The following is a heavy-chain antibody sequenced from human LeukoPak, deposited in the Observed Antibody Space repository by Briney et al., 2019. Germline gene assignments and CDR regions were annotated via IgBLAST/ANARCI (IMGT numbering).Heavy chain of an antibody. Sequence: SETLSLTCAVYGGSFSGYYWSWIRQPPGKGPEWIGSVYYIGSTFYNPSLKSRLTISIDTSKNQFSLKLRSVTAADTAVYYCAREDAEQMDNSFDIWGQGTMVTVSS. CDR1: GGSFSGYY. D-gene: IGHD5-24*01. CDR3: AREDAEQMDNSFDI. CDR2: VYYIGST. J-gene: IGHJ3*02. V-gene: IGHV4-34*01.